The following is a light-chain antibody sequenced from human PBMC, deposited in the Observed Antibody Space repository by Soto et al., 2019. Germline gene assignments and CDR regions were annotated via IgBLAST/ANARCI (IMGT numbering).Light chain of an antibody. J-gene: IGKJ3*01. CDR2: AAS. Sequence: DIQMTQSPSSLSASVGDRVTIPCRASQDIRNYVAWYQQKLGEVPKLLIYAASTLQSGVPARFRGGGFGTDLTPTISSLRPEHGATYYCQRYHSALLTFGPGTKVDL. CDR1: QDIRNY. V-gene: IGKV1-27*01. CDR3: QRYHSALLT.